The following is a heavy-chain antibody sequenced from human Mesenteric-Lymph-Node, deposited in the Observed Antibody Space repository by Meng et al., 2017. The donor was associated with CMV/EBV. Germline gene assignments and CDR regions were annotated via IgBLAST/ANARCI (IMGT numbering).Heavy chain of an antibody. CDR3: ARDRDNSWNFGTLYFDY. V-gene: IGHV1-2*02. CDR1: GYTFTGYY. CDR2: INPNSGGT. J-gene: IGHJ4*02. D-gene: IGHD1-14*01. Sequence: ASVKVSCKASGYTFTGYYMHWVRQAPGQGLEWMGWINPNSGGTNYAQKFQGRVTMTRDTSISTAYMELSRLRSDDTAVYYCARDRDNSWNFGTLYFDYWGQGTLVTVSS.